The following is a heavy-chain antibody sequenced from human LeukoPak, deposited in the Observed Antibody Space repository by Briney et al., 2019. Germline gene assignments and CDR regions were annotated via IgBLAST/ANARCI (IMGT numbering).Heavy chain of an antibody. V-gene: IGHV3-23*01. D-gene: IGHD2-2*01. Sequence: PGGSLRLSCVASGFTFSSYAMSWVRQAPGKGLEWVSAISGSGGSTYYADSVKGRFTISRDNSKNTLYLQMNSLRAEDTAVYYCAKDGSYCSSTSCYPYYMDVWGKGTTVTVSS. CDR2: ISGSGGST. CDR1: GFTFSSYA. CDR3: AKDGSYCSSTSCYPYYMDV. J-gene: IGHJ6*03.